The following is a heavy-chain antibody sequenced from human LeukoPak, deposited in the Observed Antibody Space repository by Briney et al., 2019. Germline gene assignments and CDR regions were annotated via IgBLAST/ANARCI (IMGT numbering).Heavy chain of an antibody. CDR2: IYYSGST. CDR3: ARLDDYVWGSYRLSLNAFDI. J-gene: IGHJ3*02. CDR1: GGSISSAGYY. Sequence: PSETLSLTCTVSGGSISSAGYYWTWIRQHPGKGLEWIGYIYYSGSTNYNPSLKSRVTISVDTSKNQFSLKLSSVTAADTAVYYCARLDDYVWGSYRLSLNAFDIWGQGTMVTVSS. D-gene: IGHD3-16*02. V-gene: IGHV4-61*08.